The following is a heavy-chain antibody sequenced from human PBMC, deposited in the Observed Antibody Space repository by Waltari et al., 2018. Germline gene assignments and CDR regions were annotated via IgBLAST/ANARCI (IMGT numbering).Heavy chain of an antibody. V-gene: IGHV2-5*01. CDR2: IYWNDDK. J-gene: IGHJ5*02. CDR3: AHSITGDSSGYYYWFDP. Sequence: QITLKESGPTLVKPTQTLTLTCTFSGFSLSTSGVGVGWIRQPPGKALEWLALIYWNDDKRYSPSRKSRLTITKDTSKNQVVLTMTNMDPVDTATYYCAHSITGDSSGYYYWFDPWGQGTLVTVSS. D-gene: IGHD3-22*01. CDR1: GFSLSTSGVG.